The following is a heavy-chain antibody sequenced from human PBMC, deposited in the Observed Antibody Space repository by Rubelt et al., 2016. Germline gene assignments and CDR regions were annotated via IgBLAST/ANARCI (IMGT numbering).Heavy chain of an antibody. D-gene: IGHD7-27*01. CDR2: IIPSGGST. CDR1: GYTFTTYY. CDR3: ARVGNWGIDH. J-gene: IGHJ4*02. V-gene: IGHV1-46*01. Sequence: QVHLVQSGAEVKKPGASVKVSCKASGYTFTTYYIHWVRQAPGQGLEWLGMIIPSGGSTSYAQQFQDRLTMTRDPATGTVYMELSSLRSEDTAGYFCARVGNWGIDHWGQGTLVTVSS.